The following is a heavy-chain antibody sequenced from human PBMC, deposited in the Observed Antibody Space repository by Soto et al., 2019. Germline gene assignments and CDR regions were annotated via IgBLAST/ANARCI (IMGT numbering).Heavy chain of an antibody. J-gene: IGHJ4*02. V-gene: IGHV1-18*01. CDR1: GYTITTHD. CDR3: ASDSHLVDF. Sequence: ASVKVSCKASGYTITTHDINWVRQATGQGLEWMGWISAYNGNTKNAQKLQGRVTMTTDTSTSTAYMELRSLRSDDTAVYYCASDSHLVDFWGQGTLDSVSA. CDR2: ISAYNGNT.